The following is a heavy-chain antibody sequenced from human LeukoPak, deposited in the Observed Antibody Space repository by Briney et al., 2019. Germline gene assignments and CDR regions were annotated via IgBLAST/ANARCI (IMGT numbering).Heavy chain of an antibody. CDR2: ISSSGGTT. Sequence: GGSLRLSCAASGFTFSDYAMSWVRQAPGKGLEWVSAISSSGGTTYYADSVRGRFTISRDNSKNTLYLQMNSLRAEDTAVYYCAKGVYSGSYYRGLEYWGQGTLVTVSS. V-gene: IGHV3-23*01. D-gene: IGHD1-26*01. CDR3: AKGVYSGSYYRGLEY. J-gene: IGHJ4*02. CDR1: GFTFSDYA.